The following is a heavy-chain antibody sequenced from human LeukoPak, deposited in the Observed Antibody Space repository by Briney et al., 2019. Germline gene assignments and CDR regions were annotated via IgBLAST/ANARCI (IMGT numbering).Heavy chain of an antibody. CDR3: AREFRRKPAAISSKYNWFDP. CDR2: INHSGST. D-gene: IGHD2-2*01. Sequence: SETLSLTCAVYGGSFSGYYWSWIRQPPGKGLEWIGGINHSGSTNYNPSLKSRVTISVDTSKNQFSLKLSSVTAADTAVYYCAREFRRKPAAISSKYNWFDPWGQGTLVTVSS. V-gene: IGHV4-34*01. CDR1: GGSFSGYY. J-gene: IGHJ5*02.